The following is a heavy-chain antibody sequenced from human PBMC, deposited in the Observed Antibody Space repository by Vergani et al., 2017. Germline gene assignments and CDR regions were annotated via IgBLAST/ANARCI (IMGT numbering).Heavy chain of an antibody. CDR1: GDTFTSYA. J-gene: IGHJ5*02. CDR3: ARPTGLTTAPAA. D-gene: IGHD1-14*01. Sequence: QVHLVQSGAEVKKPGSSLKISCKVSGDTFTSYAISWVRQAPGQELGWMGGSIPFVAAPTFAQTFQGRVSITADGSTSTVYMELRGLRSEDTAVYYXARPTGLTTAPAAWGQGTLVTVSS. CDR2: SIPFVAAP. V-gene: IGHV1-69*12.